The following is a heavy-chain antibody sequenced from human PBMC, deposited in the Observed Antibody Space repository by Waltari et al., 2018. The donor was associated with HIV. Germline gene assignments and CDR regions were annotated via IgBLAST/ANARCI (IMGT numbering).Heavy chain of an antibody. CDR1: GFTFSAYW. CDR2: IKEDGDDK. D-gene: IGHD6-13*01. Sequence: EVQVVDSGGGLVQPGGSLRLSCATSGFTFSAYWMRWFRQAPGKGVEVVDSIKEDGDDKYYVDSVKGRFTIARDNAENSLSLQMTALRAEDTAIYFCARHRVWYTSSSLDYWGQGTLVTVS. CDR3: ARHRVWYTSSSLDY. V-gene: IGHV3-7*01. J-gene: IGHJ4*02.